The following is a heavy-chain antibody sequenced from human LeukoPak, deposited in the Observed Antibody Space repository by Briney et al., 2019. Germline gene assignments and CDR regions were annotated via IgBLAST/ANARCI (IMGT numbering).Heavy chain of an antibody. Sequence: GGSLRLSCSASGFTFSSYGMHWVRQAPGKGLEYVSGISSNGGSTYYADSVKGRFTISGDNSKNTLYLQMSSLRPEDTAVYYCVKSRGGMVTGLYYFDYWSQGTLVTVSS. J-gene: IGHJ4*02. CDR1: GFTFSSYG. V-gene: IGHV3-64D*06. CDR2: ISSNGGST. D-gene: IGHD5-18*01. CDR3: VKSRGGMVTGLYYFDY.